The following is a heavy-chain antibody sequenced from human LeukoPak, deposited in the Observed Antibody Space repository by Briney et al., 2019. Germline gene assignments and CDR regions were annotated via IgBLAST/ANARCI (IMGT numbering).Heavy chain of an antibody. D-gene: IGHD6-13*01. CDR3: ARYLDSSSWSYFYYYMDV. CDR2: IKQDGSER. Sequence: PGKSLRLSCEASGFPSNSFALHWVRQAPGKGLEWVANIKQDGSERYYADSVKGRFTISRDNAKNSLYLQMNSLRAEDTAVYYCARYLDSSSWSYFYYYMDVWGKGTTVTVSS. V-gene: IGHV3-7*01. J-gene: IGHJ6*03. CDR1: GFPSNSFA.